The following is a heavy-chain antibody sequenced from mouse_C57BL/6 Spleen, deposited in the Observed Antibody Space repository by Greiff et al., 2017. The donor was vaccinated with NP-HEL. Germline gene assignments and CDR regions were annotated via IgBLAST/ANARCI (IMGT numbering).Heavy chain of an antibody. CDR1: GYTFTDYY. J-gene: IGHJ4*01. D-gene: IGHD2-4*01. V-gene: IGHV1-76*01. CDR2: IDPGSGNT. Sequence: VNLVESGAELVRPGASVKLSCKASGYTFTDYYINWVKQRPGQGLEWIARIDPGSGNTYYNETFKGKATLTAEKSSSTAYLQLSSLTSEDAAVYFCARHYDYVVYAMDYWGQGTSGTVSS. CDR3: ARHYDYVVYAMDY.